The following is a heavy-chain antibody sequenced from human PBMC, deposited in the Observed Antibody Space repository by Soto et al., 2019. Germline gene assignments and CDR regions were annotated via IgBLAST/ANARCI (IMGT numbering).Heavy chain of an antibody. J-gene: IGHJ4*02. CDR2: ITSSSDYT. D-gene: IGHD3-22*01. V-gene: IGHV3-11*06. CDR3: VKGEYYYDSSGYYPFDY. Sequence: GGSLSPSFAPSEFTSIDNYMSGIRRPPGKGREWISYITSSSDYTNYADSVKGRFTISRDNSKNTVYLQMSSLRAEDTAVYYCVKGEYYYDSSGYYPFDYWGQGTLVTVSS. CDR1: EFTSIDNY.